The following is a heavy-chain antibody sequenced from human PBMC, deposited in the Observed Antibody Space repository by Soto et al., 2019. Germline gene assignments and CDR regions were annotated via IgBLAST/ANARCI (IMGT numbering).Heavy chain of an antibody. CDR1: GFTFSDYH. J-gene: IGHJ4*02. CDR3: ASGGHREWDLPDY. D-gene: IGHD1-26*01. V-gene: IGHV3-11*01. Sequence: QVQLVESGGGLVEPGGSLRLSCAASGFTFSDYHMTWIRQAPGKGLEWLSYISGGGSTIYYADSVKGRFTISRDNAKNSLYLQMNSLRDDDTAVYFCASGGHREWDLPDYWGQGTLVTVSS. CDR2: ISGGGSTI.